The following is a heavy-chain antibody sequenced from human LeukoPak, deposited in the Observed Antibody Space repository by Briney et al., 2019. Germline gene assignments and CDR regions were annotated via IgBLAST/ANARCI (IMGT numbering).Heavy chain of an antibody. CDR3: ARGKLRYFDWCDY. CDR1: GYTFTSYA. V-gene: IGHV1-3*01. CDR2: INAGNGNT. D-gene: IGHD3-9*01. Sequence: GASVKVSCKASGYTFTSYAMHWVRQAPGQRLEWMGWINAGNGNTKYSQKFQGRVNITRDTSASTAYMELSSLRSEDTAVYYCARGKLRYFDWCDYWGQGTLVTVSS. J-gene: IGHJ4*02.